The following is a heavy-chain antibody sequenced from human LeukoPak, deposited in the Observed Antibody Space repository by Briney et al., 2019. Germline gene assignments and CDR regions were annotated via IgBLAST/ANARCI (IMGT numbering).Heavy chain of an antibody. CDR2: MNPNSGNT. D-gene: IGHD6-19*01. Sequence: ASVKVSCKASGYTFTSYDINWVRQATGQGLEWMGWMNPNSGNTGYAQKFQGRVTITRNTSISTACMELSSLRSEDTAVYYCARAYSSGLIDYWGQGTLVTVSS. J-gene: IGHJ4*02. V-gene: IGHV1-8*03. CDR1: GYTFTSYD. CDR3: ARAYSSGLIDY.